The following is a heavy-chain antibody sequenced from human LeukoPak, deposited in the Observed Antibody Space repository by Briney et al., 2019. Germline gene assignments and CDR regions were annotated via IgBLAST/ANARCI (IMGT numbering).Heavy chain of an antibody. J-gene: IGHJ5*02. D-gene: IGHD3-16*01. Sequence: SETLSLTCAVSGYSISSGYYWGWIRQPPRKGLEWIWSIYHSGSTYYNPSLKSRVTISVDTSKNQFSLKLSSVTAADTAVYYCARHGITGRLPLNNWFDPWGQGTLVTVSS. CDR2: IYHSGST. V-gene: IGHV4-38-2*01. CDR3: ARHGITGRLPLNNWFDP. CDR1: GYSISSGYY.